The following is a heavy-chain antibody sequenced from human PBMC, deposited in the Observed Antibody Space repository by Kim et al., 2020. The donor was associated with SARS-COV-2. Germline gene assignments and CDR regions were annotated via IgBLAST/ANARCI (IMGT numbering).Heavy chain of an antibody. J-gene: IGHJ5*02. D-gene: IGHD3-9*01. V-gene: IGHV3-23*01. Sequence: ADSVQGRFTISRDNSRNTLYLQMNSLRAEDTAVYYCAKSPLTGYYRTWFDPWGQGTLVTVSS. CDR3: AKSPLTGYYRTWFDP.